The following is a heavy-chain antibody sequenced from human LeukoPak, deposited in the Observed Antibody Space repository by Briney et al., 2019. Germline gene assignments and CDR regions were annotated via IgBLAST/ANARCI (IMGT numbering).Heavy chain of an antibody. D-gene: IGHD2-15*01. CDR1: GGSISSTSSY. J-gene: IGHJ4*02. CDR2: IYYSGNT. CDR3: ARRHCSGVSCYTPPFDF. Sequence: SETLSLTCTVSGGSISSTSSYWGWIRQFPGEGLEWIGNIYYSGNTYYNPSLKSRVTISVDTSKNQFSLKMNSVTAADTAVYYCARRHCSGVSCYTPPFDFWGQGTLVTVSS. V-gene: IGHV4-39*01.